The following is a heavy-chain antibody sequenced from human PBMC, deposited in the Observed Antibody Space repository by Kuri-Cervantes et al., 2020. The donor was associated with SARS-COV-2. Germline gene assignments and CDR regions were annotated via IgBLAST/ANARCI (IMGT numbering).Heavy chain of an antibody. CDR2: IGTAGDP. D-gene: IGHD1-26*01. CDR1: GFTFSSYD. J-gene: IGHJ1*01. Sequence: GESLKISCAASGFTFSSYDMHWVRQATGKGLEWVSAIGTAGDPYYPGYVKCRFTISRENYKNTLYLQMNSLRAEDTAVYYCAKSSSGSYVHFQHWGQGTLVTVSS. CDR3: AKSSSGSYVHFQH. V-gene: IGHV3-13*05.